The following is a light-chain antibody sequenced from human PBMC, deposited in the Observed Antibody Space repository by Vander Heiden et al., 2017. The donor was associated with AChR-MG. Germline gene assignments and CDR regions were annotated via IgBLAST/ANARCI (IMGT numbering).Light chain of an antibody. J-gene: IGLJ2*01. CDR3: QAWDSNIHVV. CDR2: QDT. CDR1: NLGNKY. Sequence: SYELTQPPSVSVSPGQTASITCSGDNLGNKYACWYQQKPGQSPVWCIYQDTKRPSGIPERFSGSNSGNTATLTISGTQAMDEADYYCQAWDSNIHVVFGGGTKLTVL. V-gene: IGLV3-1*01.